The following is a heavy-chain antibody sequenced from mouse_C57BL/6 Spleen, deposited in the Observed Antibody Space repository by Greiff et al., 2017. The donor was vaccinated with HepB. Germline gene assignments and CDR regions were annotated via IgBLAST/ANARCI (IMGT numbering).Heavy chain of an antibody. D-gene: IGHD1-1*01. V-gene: IGHV1-55*01. CDR2: IYPGSGST. CDR3: AREGYYGSKGFAY. CDR1: GYTFTSYW. J-gene: IGHJ3*01. Sequence: QVQLQQPGAELVKPGASVKMSCKASGYTFTSYWITWVKQRPGQGLEWIGDIYPGSGSTNYNEKFKSKATLTVDTSSSTAYMQLSSLTSEDSAVYHCAREGYYGSKGFAYWGQGTLVTVSA.